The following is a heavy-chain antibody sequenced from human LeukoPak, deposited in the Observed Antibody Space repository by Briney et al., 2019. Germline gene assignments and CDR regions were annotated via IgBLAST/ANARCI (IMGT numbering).Heavy chain of an antibody. D-gene: IGHD6-13*01. CDR3: ARGVGSGWYGD. CDR1: GGSISSGGYY. Sequence: SQTLSLTCTVSGGSISSGGYYWTWIRQPPGKGLEWIGYIYYSGSTYYNPSLKSRLTISVDTSKKQFSLKLTSVTAADTAVYFCARGVGSGWYGDWGQGTLVTVSS. J-gene: IGHJ4*02. V-gene: IGHV4-30-4*01. CDR2: IYYSGST.